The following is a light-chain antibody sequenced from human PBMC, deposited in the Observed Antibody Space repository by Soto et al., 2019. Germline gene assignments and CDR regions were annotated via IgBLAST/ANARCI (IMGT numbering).Light chain of an antibody. J-gene: IGKJ4*01. V-gene: IGKV1-39*01. CDR1: QNISNY. CDR3: QHSFNTPLT. Sequence: DIQMTQSPPSLSASVGDRVTITCRASQNISNYLNWYQQKPGKAPKVLIYAASSLQSGVPSRFSGSGSGTDFTLTISSLEPEDFASYFYQHSFNTPLTFGGGTKVEI. CDR2: AAS.